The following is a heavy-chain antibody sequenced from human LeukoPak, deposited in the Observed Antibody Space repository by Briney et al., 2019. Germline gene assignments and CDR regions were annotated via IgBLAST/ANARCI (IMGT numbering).Heavy chain of an antibody. V-gene: IGHV3-33*01. CDR3: ASCDSSSRGDVYFDY. CDR1: GFTFSSYG. J-gene: IGHJ4*02. Sequence: GGSLRLSCAASGFTFSSYGMHWVRQAPGKGLEWVAVIWYDGTNKYYADSVKGRFTISRDNSKNTLYLQMNSLRAEDTAVYYCASCDSSSRGDVYFDYWGQGTLVTVSS. CDR2: IWYDGTNK. D-gene: IGHD6-13*01.